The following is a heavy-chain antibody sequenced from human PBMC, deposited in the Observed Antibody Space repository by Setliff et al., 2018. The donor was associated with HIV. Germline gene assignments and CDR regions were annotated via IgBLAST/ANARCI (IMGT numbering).Heavy chain of an antibody. D-gene: IGHD6-19*01. CDR2: ISWDGGST. V-gene: IGHV3-43*01. J-gene: IGHJ4*02. CDR1: GFTFDDYT. CDR3: AKGELYSSGWYKGGEFDY. Sequence: GESLKISCAASGFTFDDYTMHWVRQALGKGLEWVSLISWDGGSTYYADSVKGRFTISRDNSKNSLYLQMNSLRTEDTALYYCAKGELYSSGWYKGGEFDYWGQGTLVTVSS.